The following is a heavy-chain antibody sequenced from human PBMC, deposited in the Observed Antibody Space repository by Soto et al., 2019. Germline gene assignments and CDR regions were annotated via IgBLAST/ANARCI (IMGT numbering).Heavy chain of an antibody. CDR1: GDSISSSSYY. J-gene: IGHJ4*02. V-gene: IGHV4-39*02. CDR3: ARDFGSGNYYRRFDY. CDR2: IYYSGST. Sequence: SETLSLTCTVSGDSISSSSYYWGWIRQPPGKGLVWIGNIYYSGSTYYNASLKSRVTIFEDTSKNQLSLKLRSVTAADTAVYFCARDFGSGNYYRRFDYWGQGILVTVSS. D-gene: IGHD3-10*01.